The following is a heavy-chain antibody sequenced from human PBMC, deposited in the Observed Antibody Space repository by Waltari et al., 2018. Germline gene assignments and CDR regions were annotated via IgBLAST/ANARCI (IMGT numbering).Heavy chain of an antibody. CDR1: GGSISSSSYY. Sequence: QLQLQESGPGLVKPSETLSLTCTVSGGSISSSSYYWGWIRQPPGKGLEWIGSIYYSGSTYYNPSLKSRVTISVDTSKNQFSLKLSSVTAADTAVYYCARGGGKTWSALGYWGQGTLVTVSS. CDR3: ARGGGKTWSALGY. CDR2: IYYSGST. J-gene: IGHJ4*02. V-gene: IGHV4-39*01. D-gene: IGHD5-18*01.